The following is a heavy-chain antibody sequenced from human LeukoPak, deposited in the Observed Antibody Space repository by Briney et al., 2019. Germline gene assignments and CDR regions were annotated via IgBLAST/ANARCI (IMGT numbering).Heavy chain of an antibody. V-gene: IGHV1-2*02. CDR3: AREEVVVTAMSAFDI. J-gene: IGHJ3*02. D-gene: IGHD2-21*02. Sequence: GASVKVSCKASGYTFTGYYMHWVRQAPGQGLEWMGWINPNSGGTNYAQKFQGRVTMTRDTSISTAYMELSRLRSDGTAVYYCAREEVVVTAMSAFDIWGQGTMVTVSS. CDR2: INPNSGGT. CDR1: GYTFTGYY.